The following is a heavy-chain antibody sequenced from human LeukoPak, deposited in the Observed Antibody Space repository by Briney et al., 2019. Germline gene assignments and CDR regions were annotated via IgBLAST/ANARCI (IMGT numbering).Heavy chain of an antibody. CDR1: GYTFTGYC. CDR2: INPNSGGT. Sequence: GASVKVSCKASGYTFTGYCMHWVRQAPGQGLEWMGWINPNSGGTNYAQKFQGRVTMTRDTSISTAYMELSRLRSDDKAVYYCAIYRGYGDPNTSLYYMDVWGKGTTVTVSS. CDR3: AIYRGYGDPNTSLYYMDV. D-gene: IGHD4-17*01. J-gene: IGHJ6*03. V-gene: IGHV1-2*02.